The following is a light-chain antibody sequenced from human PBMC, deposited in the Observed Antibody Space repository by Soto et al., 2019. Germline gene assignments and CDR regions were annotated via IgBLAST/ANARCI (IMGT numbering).Light chain of an antibody. Sequence: DIQMTQSPSTLSASVGDRVTITCRASQSISSWLAWYQQKPGKAPKLLIYDASSLGSGVPSRFSGSGSGTEFTLTISSLQPDDFATYYCQQYRTFGQGTKVEIK. V-gene: IGKV1-5*01. CDR3: QQYRT. J-gene: IGKJ1*01. CDR2: DAS. CDR1: QSISSW.